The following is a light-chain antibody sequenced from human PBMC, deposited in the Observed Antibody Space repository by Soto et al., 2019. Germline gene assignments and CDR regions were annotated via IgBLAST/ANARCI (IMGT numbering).Light chain of an antibody. CDR3: QHYGSSPGT. CDR2: GAS. Sequence: EIVLTQSPGTLSLSPVERATLSCRASQSVSSSYLAWYQQKPGQAPRLLIYGASSRATGIPDRFSGSGSGTDFTLTISRLEPEDFAVYYCQHYGSSPGTFGQGTKVEIK. CDR1: QSVSSSY. V-gene: IGKV3-20*01. J-gene: IGKJ1*01.